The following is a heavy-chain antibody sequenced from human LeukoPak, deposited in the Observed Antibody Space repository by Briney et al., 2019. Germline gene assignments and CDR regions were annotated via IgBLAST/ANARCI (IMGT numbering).Heavy chain of an antibody. CDR3: ARWSYFDY. CDR1: GYTFTDYY. J-gene: IGHJ4*02. V-gene: IGHV1-2*02. CDR2: INPHSGGT. Sequence: ASVKVSCKASGYTFTDYYIHWVRQAPGQGLEWVGCINPHSGGTNYAPKFQGRVTLTRDTSIRTGYMELSRLRSDDTAVYYCARWSYFDYWGQGTLVTVSS.